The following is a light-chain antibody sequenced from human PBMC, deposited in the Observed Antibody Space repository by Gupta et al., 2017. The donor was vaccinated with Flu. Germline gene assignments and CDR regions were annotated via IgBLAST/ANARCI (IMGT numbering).Light chain of an antibody. CDR3: QQYNNWGT. CDR2: GAS. Sequence: PGERATLSCRASQSVSSNLAWYQQKPGQAPRLLIYGASTRATGIPARFSGRGSGTEFTLTISSLQSEDVAVYYCQQYNNWGTFGQGTKVEI. J-gene: IGKJ1*01. CDR1: QSVSSN. V-gene: IGKV3-15*01.